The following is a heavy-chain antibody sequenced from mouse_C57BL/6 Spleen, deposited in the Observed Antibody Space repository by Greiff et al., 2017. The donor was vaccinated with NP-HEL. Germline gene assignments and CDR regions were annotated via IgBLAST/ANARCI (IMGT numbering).Heavy chain of an antibody. CDR1: GYAFSSSW. Sequence: QVHVKQSGPELVKPGASVKISCKASGYAFSSSWMNWVKQRPGKGLEWIGRIYPGDGDTNYNGKFKGKATLTADKSSSTAYMQLSSLTSEDSAVYFCALDYGPFAMDYWGQGTSVTVSS. V-gene: IGHV1-82*01. CDR3: ALDYGPFAMDY. J-gene: IGHJ4*01. CDR2: IYPGDGDT. D-gene: IGHD1-1*02.